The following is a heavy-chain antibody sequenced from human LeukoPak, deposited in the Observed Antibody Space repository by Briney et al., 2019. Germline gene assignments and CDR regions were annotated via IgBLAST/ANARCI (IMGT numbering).Heavy chain of an antibody. CDR3: ARDSGTTGEVKFDP. J-gene: IGHJ5*02. CDR1: GGSISSFY. Sequence: SETLSLTCTVSGGSISSFYWSWIRQPPGKGLEWIGYIYYTGSTNYNSSLKSRVTISVDTSKNQFSLKLMSVTAADTAVYYCARDSGTTGEVKFDPWGQGTLVTVSS. CDR2: IYYTGST. D-gene: IGHD3-10*01. V-gene: IGHV4-59*12.